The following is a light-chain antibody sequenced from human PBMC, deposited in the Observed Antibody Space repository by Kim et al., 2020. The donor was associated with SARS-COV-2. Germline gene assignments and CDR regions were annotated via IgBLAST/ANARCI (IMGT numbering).Light chain of an antibody. V-gene: IGLV4-69*01. Sequence: QTVLTQSPSASASLGASVKLTCTLSSGHSRNAIAWHQQQPERGPRYLMKLNSDASHTKGDGISDRFSGASSGAERYLPISSLQSEDEADYYCQTMDAGIHVFGGGTQLTVL. CDR3: QTMDAGIHV. CDR2: LNSDASH. CDR1: SGHSRNA. J-gene: IGLJ2*01.